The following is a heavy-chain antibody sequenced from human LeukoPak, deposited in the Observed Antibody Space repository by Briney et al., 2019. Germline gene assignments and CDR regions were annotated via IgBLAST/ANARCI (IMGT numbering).Heavy chain of an antibody. CDR1: GYRFSDYW. CDR3: ARFSGPSLEKNWFDP. V-gene: IGHV5-51*01. J-gene: IGHJ5*02. CDR2: IFPLDSTV. D-gene: IGHD3-10*01. Sequence: GESLQISCKGSGYRFSDYWIGWVRQMPGKGLEWMGIIFPLDSTVRYSPSLQGPVTISADKSLSTAYLQWSSLEASDTAIYFCARFSGPSLEKNWFDPWGQGTLVTVSS.